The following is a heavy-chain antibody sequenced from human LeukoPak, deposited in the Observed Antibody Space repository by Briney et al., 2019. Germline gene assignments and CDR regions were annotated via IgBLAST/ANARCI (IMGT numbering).Heavy chain of an antibody. V-gene: IGHV4-39*07. Sequence: SETLSLTCSVSAGSITSSSYHWGWIRQSPGKGLEWVGSVYYSRSTDYNPSLESRVTISLDMSRNEVSLKLSSVTAADTAVYYCARDGYSGNDGLWGQGTLVTVSS. D-gene: IGHD5-12*01. CDR3: ARDGYSGNDGL. CDR2: VYYSRST. J-gene: IGHJ4*02. CDR1: AGSITSSSYH.